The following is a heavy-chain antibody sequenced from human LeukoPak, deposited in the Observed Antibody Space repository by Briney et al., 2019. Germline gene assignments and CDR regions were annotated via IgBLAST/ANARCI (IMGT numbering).Heavy chain of an antibody. CDR3: AKEIGQQLVSDY. Sequence: PGGSLRLSCAASGFTFSSYEMNWVRQAPGKGLGWVSYISSSGSTIYYADSVKGRFTISRDNSKNTLYLQMNSLRAEDTAVYYCAKEIGQQLVSDYWGQGTLVTVSS. D-gene: IGHD6-13*01. CDR1: GFTFSSYE. V-gene: IGHV3-48*03. CDR2: ISSSGSTI. J-gene: IGHJ4*02.